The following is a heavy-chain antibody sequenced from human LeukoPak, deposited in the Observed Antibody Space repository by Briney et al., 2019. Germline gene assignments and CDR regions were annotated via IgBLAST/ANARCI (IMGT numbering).Heavy chain of an antibody. CDR1: GFTFSSRW. J-gene: IGHJ3*02. Sequence: GGSLRLSCAASGFTFSSRWMHWVRQAAGKGLVWVSRIRGDGDSLSYAASVKGRFTISRENAKNTLYLQMNSLRAEDTAVYYCATNTYADYVSFDIWGQGTVVTVSS. D-gene: IGHD2-2*01. CDR3: ATNTYADYVSFDI. V-gene: IGHV3-74*01. CDR2: IRGDGDSL.